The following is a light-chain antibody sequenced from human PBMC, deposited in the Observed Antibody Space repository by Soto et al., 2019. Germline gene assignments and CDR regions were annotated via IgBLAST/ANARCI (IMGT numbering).Light chain of an antibody. Sequence: EIVLTQSPATLSLSPGERATLSCRASQSLTTYLAWYQQKPGKAPRLLIYDASNMATGIPARFSGSGSGTDFTLSISSLEPEDFAVYYCQQRSNWPCTFGPGTKVEIK. CDR2: DAS. J-gene: IGKJ3*01. V-gene: IGKV3-11*01. CDR3: QQRSNWPCT. CDR1: QSLTTY.